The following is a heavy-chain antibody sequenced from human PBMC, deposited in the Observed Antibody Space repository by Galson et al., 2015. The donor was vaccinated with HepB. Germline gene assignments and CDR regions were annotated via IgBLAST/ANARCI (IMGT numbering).Heavy chain of an antibody. CDR1: GLTFGNAW. V-gene: IGHV3-15*07. D-gene: IGHD1-26*01. CDR3: DSERAGSFEY. J-gene: IGHJ4*02. CDR2: IKSKANGGTI. Sequence: SLRLSCAVSGLTFGNAWMNWVRQAPGQGLEWVGLIKSKANGGTIHYAAAVKGRFTISRDDSKSTVFLQMNRLNAEDTAVYYCDSERAGSFEYWGQGTLVAVSS.